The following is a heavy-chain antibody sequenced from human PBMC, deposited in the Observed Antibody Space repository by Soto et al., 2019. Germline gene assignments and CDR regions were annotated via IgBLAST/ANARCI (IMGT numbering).Heavy chain of an antibody. CDR1: GGSISSGGYY. CDR3: ARGRVAGDASDI. Sequence: TLSLTCTVSGGSISSGGYYWSWIRQHRGKGLEWIGYIYYSGSTYYNPSLKSRVTISVDTSKNQFSLKLSSVTAADTAVYYCARGRVAGDASDIWGQGTMVHVSS. V-gene: IGHV4-31*03. D-gene: IGHD2-15*01. CDR2: IYYSGST. J-gene: IGHJ3*02.